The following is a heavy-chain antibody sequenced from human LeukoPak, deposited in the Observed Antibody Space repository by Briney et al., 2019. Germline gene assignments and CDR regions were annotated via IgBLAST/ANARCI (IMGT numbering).Heavy chain of an antibody. Sequence: GGSLRLSCAASGFTYRIYAMNWVRQAPGKGLEWVAGISGSGGRTTYADSVKGRFTISRDNPKNTLYLQMSSLRVEDTAVYFCARRGVVIRVILVGFHKEAYYFDSWGQGALVTVSS. D-gene: IGHD3-22*01. CDR2: ISGSGGRT. CDR1: GFTYRIYA. J-gene: IGHJ4*02. CDR3: ARRGVVIRVILVGFHKEAYYFDS. V-gene: IGHV3-23*01.